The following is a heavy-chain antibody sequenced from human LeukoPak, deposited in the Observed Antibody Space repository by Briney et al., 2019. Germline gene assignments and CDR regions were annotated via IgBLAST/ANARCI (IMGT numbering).Heavy chain of an antibody. D-gene: IGHD3-22*01. CDR1: GYTFNSYY. CDR2: INPSDDST. Sequence: ASVKVPCKASGYTFNSYYMHWVRQAPGQGLEWMGIINPSDDSTRYAQKFQGRVTMTKDTSTNTVYMDLSSLSSDDTAVYYCARAYYDSSAYHHAVYFDYWGQGTLVTVSS. CDR3: ARAYYDSSAYHHAVYFDY. V-gene: IGHV1-46*02. J-gene: IGHJ4*02.